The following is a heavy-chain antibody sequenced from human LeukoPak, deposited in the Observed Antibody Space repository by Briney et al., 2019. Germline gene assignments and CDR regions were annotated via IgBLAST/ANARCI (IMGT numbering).Heavy chain of an antibody. CDR2: IYSGGST. J-gene: IGHJ4*02. D-gene: IGHD2-2*01. CDR3: ARVGRPFVAVPAARDDY. Sequence: GGSLRLSCAASGFTFSSNYMSWVRQAPGKGLEWVSAIYSGGSTYYADSVKGRFTISRDNSKNTLYLQMNSLRAEDTAVYYCARVGRPFVAVPAARDDYWGQGTLVTVSS. CDR1: GFTFSSNY. V-gene: IGHV3-66*02.